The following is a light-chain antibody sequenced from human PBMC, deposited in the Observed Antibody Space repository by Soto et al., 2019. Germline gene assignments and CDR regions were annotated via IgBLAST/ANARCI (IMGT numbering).Light chain of an antibody. CDR2: AAS. Sequence: DIQMTQSPSSLSASAGDRVTITCRASQSISSYLNWYQEKPGKAPKLLIYAASSLQSGVPSRFSGSGSGTDFTLTISSLQPEDFATYYCQQSYSTPITFGQGTRLEN. CDR3: QQSYSTPIT. V-gene: IGKV1-39*01. J-gene: IGKJ5*01. CDR1: QSISSY.